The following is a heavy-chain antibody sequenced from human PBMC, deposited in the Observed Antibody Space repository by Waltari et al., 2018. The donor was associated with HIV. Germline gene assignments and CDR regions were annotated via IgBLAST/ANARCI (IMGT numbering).Heavy chain of an antibody. CDR3: ARDLGVLGSYPYHYKGMDV. Sequence: QLQLQESGPGLVKPSETLSPTCTVSGGSITDHFSRSIPQPPGKGLEWLGQIYYSGSTNYNPSLRSRVTISIDTSKSQFSLTLRSVTVADTAVYYCARDLGVLGSYPYHYKGMDVWGQGTTVTVSS. D-gene: IGHD3-10*01. V-gene: IGHV4-59*11. CDR2: IYYSGST. J-gene: IGHJ6*02. CDR1: GGSITDHF.